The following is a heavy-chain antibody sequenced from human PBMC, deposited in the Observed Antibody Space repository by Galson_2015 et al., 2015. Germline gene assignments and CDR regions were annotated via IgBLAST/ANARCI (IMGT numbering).Heavy chain of an antibody. Sequence: SVKVSCKATGYTFTRYGVHWVRQAPGQRLEWMGYINAGSGEAKYSQTFQGRVSITRDTSATTVYMELRSLRYEDTAVYFCARDHSSGWYNDWLDPWGQGTLATVSS. CDR1: GYTFTRYG. D-gene: IGHD6-19*01. J-gene: IGHJ5*02. CDR3: ARDHSSGWYNDWLDP. CDR2: INAGSGEA. V-gene: IGHV1-3*01.